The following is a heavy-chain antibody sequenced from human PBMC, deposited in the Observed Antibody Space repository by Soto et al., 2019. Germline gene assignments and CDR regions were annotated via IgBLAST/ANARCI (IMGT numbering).Heavy chain of an antibody. CDR1: GFTFSTYA. V-gene: IGHV3-23*01. Sequence: GGSLRLSCAASGFTFSTYAMTWVRQAPGGGLEWVSGISGDGGDTYYADSVKGRFTISRDNSKSTLFLQMNSLRVDDTAIYYCAKTPVEPLMWYMDVWGKGTTVTVSS. J-gene: IGHJ6*03. D-gene: IGHD2-21*01. CDR2: ISGDGGDT. CDR3: AKTPVEPLMWYMDV.